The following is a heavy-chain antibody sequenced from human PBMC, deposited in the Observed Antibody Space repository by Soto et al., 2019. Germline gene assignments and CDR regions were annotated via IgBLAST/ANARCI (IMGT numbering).Heavy chain of an antibody. CDR3: AVTVTGSRSPLAH. CDR1: GGTFSSNA. D-gene: IGHD4-4*01. CDR2: IIPIYASP. Sequence: QVQLVQSGAEVKKPGSSVKVSCKASGGTFSSNAISWVRQAPGQGLEWMGGIIPIYASPNYAQNFQGRVTVTADKATSTDYLELSRLKFAESAIYYCAVTVTGSRSPLAHWGRGTLVIVSS. J-gene: IGHJ4*02. V-gene: IGHV1-69*06.